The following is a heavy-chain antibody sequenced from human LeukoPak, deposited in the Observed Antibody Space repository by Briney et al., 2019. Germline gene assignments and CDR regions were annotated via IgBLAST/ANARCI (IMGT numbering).Heavy chain of an antibody. CDR1: GFTFSSYW. CDR2: IKQDGSEK. CDR3: ARDALTSLVYDFWSGYLDC. Sequence: GGSLRLSCAASGFTFSSYWMSWVRQAPGKGLEWVANIKQDGSEKYYVDSVKGRFTISRDNAKNSLYLQMNSLRAEDTAVYYCARDALTSLVYDFWSGYLDCWGQGTLVTVSS. J-gene: IGHJ4*02. D-gene: IGHD3-3*01. V-gene: IGHV3-7*01.